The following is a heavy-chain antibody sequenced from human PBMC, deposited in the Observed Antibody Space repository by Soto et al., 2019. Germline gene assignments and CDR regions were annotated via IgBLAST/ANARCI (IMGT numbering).Heavy chain of an antibody. Sequence: SETLSLTCSVSGGSISNDNYYWGWIRQPPGKGLEWIGSIYYTGSTYYNLSLKSRVTISVDTSKNQFFLNLNSVNAADTAVYYCTRPRRYCSGGSRSKAQSWLDPWGQGTLVTVS. J-gene: IGHJ5*02. D-gene: IGHD2-15*01. V-gene: IGHV4-39*01. CDR2: IYYTGST. CDR1: GGSISNDNYY. CDR3: TRPRRYCSGGSRSKAQSWLDP.